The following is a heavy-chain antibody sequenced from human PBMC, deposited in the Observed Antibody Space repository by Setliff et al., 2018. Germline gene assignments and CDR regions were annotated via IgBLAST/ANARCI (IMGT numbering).Heavy chain of an antibody. V-gene: IGHV4-38-2*01. D-gene: IGHD6-19*01. CDR2: IYHGGTT. CDR1: GYSIRNGYY. Sequence: SETLSLTCGVSGYSIRNGYYWAWIRQPPGKGLEWIGSIYHGGTTYYSPSLKTRVTMSVDPSKNQFSLHLSSVTAADTAIYYCARHRAVAGAYYFDFWGQGTLVTVSS. CDR3: ARHRAVAGAYYFDF. J-gene: IGHJ4*02.